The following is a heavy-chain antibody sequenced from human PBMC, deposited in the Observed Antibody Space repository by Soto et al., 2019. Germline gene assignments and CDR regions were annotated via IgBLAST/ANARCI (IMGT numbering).Heavy chain of an antibody. J-gene: IGHJ5*02. D-gene: IGHD3-10*01. CDR2: INHSGST. CDR3: ARVTTYYGSEPPSGVPEAGKNNWFDP. Sequence: SETLSLTCAVYGGSFSGYYWSWIRQPPGKGLEWIGEINHSGSTNYNPSLKSRVTISVDTSKNQFSLKLSSVTAADTAVYYCARVTTYYGSEPPSGVPEAGKNNWFDPWGQGTLVTVSS. V-gene: IGHV4-34*01. CDR1: GGSFSGYY.